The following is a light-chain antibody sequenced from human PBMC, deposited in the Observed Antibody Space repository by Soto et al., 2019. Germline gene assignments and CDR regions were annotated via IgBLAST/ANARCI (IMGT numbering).Light chain of an antibody. V-gene: IGKV1-33*01. CDR2: DAS. CDR1: QDISNY. Sequence: DIQMTQSPSSLSASVGHRVTITCQASQDISNYLNWYQQKPGKAPKLLIYDASNLETGVPSRFSGIGSGTDFTFTISSLQPEDMATYYCQQYDNLPLTFGGGTKVDIK. J-gene: IGKJ4*01. CDR3: QQYDNLPLT.